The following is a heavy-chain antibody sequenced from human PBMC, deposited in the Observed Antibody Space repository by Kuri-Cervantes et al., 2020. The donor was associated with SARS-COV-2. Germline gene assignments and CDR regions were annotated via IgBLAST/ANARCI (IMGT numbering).Heavy chain of an antibody. V-gene: IGHV4-34*01. CDR1: GGSLSGSY. J-gene: IGHJ4*02. CDR3: TTLIDY. Sequence: ESLKISCAVYGGSLSGSYWSWIRQSPGKRLEWIGEVNHNGGANYNPSLRSRVTISVDPSKNQFSLKLSSVTAADTAVYYCTTLIDYWGQGALVTVSS. CDR2: VNHNGGA.